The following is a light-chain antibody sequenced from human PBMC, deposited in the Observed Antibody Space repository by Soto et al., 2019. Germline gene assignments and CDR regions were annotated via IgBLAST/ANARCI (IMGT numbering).Light chain of an antibody. CDR2: AAS. V-gene: IGKV1-39*01. J-gene: IGKJ5*01. Sequence: DIQMTQSPSSLSASVGYRVTITCRASQSISSYLNWYQQKPGKAPKLLIYAASSLQSGVPSRFSGSGSGTDFTLTISSLAPEDFAVYYCQQRSNWITFGQGTRLEIK. CDR3: QQRSNWIT. CDR1: QSISSY.